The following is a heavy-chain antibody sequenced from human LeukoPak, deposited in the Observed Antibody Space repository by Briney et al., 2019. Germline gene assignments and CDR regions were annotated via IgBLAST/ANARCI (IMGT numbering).Heavy chain of an antibody. CDR2: ISGSGGST. J-gene: IGHJ3*02. CDR3: ARDLDTAILFSRYDAFDI. D-gene: IGHD5-18*01. Sequence: PGGSLRLSCAASGFTFSFYGMSWVRQAPGKGLEWVSGISGSGGSTYYADSVKGRYTISRDNAKNSLYLQMNSLRAEDTAVYYCARDLDTAILFSRYDAFDIWGQGTMVTVSS. CDR1: GFTFSFYG. V-gene: IGHV3-23*01.